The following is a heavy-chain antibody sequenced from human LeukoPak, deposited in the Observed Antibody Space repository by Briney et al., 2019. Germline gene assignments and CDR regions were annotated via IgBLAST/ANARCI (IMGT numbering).Heavy chain of an antibody. CDR3: AKWDGYYDFWSGSGGDYGMDV. Sequence: GGSLRLSCAASGFTFSSYGMHWVRQAPGKGLEWVAVISYDGSNKYYADSVKGRFTISRDNSKNTLYLQMNSLRAEDTAVYYCAKWDGYYDFWSGSGGDYGMDVWGQGTTVTVSS. CDR2: ISYDGSNK. CDR1: GFTFSSYG. J-gene: IGHJ6*02. D-gene: IGHD3-3*01. V-gene: IGHV3-30*18.